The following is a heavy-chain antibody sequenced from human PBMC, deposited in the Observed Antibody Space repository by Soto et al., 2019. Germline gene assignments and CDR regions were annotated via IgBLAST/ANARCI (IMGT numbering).Heavy chain of an antibody. D-gene: IGHD3-22*01. CDR1: GGAITAYD. CDR2: VYSTGST. V-gene: IGHV4-4*07. Sequence: WETLSLTCTVSGGAITAYDWSWIRQPVGEGLQWIGRVYSTGSTNYNPSLRSRVTMSVDTSQNQFFLRLSSVTAADTAVYYCARDEYYDSNNWFDHWGQGILVTVSS. CDR3: ARDEYYDSNNWFDH. J-gene: IGHJ5*02.